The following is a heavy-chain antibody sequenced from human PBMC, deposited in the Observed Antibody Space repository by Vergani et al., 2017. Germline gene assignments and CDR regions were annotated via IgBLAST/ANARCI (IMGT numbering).Heavy chain of an antibody. J-gene: IGHJ4*01. D-gene: IGHD2-15*01. CDR3: ASKRGACRAAYCHSYDF. CDR2: RDYSGST. CDR1: GDSVISTYYH. Sequence: QVQLQESGPGLVKPSETLSLTRTVSGDSVISTYYHWGWIRQPPGKGLEWIGSRDYSGSTSYNPSLGSRISISFETPKNQFSLRLTSVTAADTAVYYCASKRGACRAAYCHSYDFWGPGTLVGVSS. V-gene: IGHV4-39*01.